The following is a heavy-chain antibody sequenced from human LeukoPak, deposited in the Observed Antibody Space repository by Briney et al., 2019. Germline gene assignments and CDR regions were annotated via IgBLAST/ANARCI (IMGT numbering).Heavy chain of an antibody. CDR1: GGSFSGYY. CDR2: INHSGST. D-gene: IGHD4-17*01. Sequence: SETLSLTCAVYGGSFSGYYWSWIRQPPGKGLEWIGEINHSGSTNYNPSLRSRVTISVDTSKNQFSLKLSSVTAADTAVYYCARHRSYGDYADYWGQGTLVTVSS. J-gene: IGHJ4*02. CDR3: ARHRSYGDYADY. V-gene: IGHV4-34*01.